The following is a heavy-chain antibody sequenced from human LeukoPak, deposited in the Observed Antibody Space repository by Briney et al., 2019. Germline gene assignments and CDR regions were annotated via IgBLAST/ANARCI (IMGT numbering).Heavy chain of an antibody. V-gene: IGHV4-34*01. J-gene: IGHJ4*02. CDR1: GGSFSGYY. CDR3: ASGLWFDY. Sequence: PSETLSLTCAVYGGSFSGYYWSWIRQPPGKGLGWIGEINHSGSTNYNPSLKSRVTISVDTSKNQFSLKLSSVTAADTAVYYCASGLWFDYWGQGTLVTVSS. CDR2: INHSGST. D-gene: IGHD3-16*01.